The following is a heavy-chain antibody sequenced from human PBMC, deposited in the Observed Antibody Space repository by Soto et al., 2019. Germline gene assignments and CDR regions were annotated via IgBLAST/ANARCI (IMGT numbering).Heavy chain of an antibody. CDR3: VRLLWFGELT. V-gene: IGHV2-5*02. CDR2: IYWDGDK. Sequence: QITLKESGPTLVKPTQTLTLTCTISGFSLGTSGVGVGWIRQPPGKALDWLALIYWDGDKRYSPSLKSRRTITKDTSKNQVVLTMTNMDPVDTATYYCVRLLWFGELTWGQGTLVTVSS. CDR1: GFSLGTSGVG. D-gene: IGHD3-10*01. J-gene: IGHJ4*02.